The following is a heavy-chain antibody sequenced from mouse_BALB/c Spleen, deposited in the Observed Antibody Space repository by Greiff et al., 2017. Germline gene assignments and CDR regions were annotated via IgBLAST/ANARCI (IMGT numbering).Heavy chain of an antibody. CDR3: ARGGSGYPFAY. D-gene: IGHD3-1*01. V-gene: IGHV1-31*01. Sequence: VQLQQSGPELVKPGASVKISCKASGYSFTGYYMHWVKQSHVKSLEWIGRINPYNGATSYNQNFKDKASLTVDKSSSTAYMELHSLTSEDSAVYYCARGGSGYPFAYWGQGTLVTVSA. J-gene: IGHJ3*01. CDR1: GYSFTGYY. CDR2: INPYNGAT.